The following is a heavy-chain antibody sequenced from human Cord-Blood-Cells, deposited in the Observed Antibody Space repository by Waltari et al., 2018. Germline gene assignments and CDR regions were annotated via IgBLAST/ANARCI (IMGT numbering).Heavy chain of an antibody. J-gene: IGHJ4*02. Sequence: QVQLVQSGAEVKKPEAPVKVSCRAYGYTFSGYLMHLGRLAPGQGLEWMGLINPNSGGTNYAQKFQGRVTMTRDTSISTAYMELSRLRSDDTAVYYCAREPLYYYGSGSFDYWGQGTLVTVSS. CDR2: INPNSGGT. D-gene: IGHD3-10*01. CDR1: GYTFSGYL. V-gene: IGHV1-2*02. CDR3: AREPLYYYGSGSFDY.